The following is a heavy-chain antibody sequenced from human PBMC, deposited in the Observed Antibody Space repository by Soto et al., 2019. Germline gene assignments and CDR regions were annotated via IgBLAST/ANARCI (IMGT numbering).Heavy chain of an antibody. CDR3: AHRSGYVRAFDI. CDR1: GFSLSRSGVG. Sequence: QITLKESGPTLVNPTQTLTLTCTISGFSLSRSGVGVGWIRQPPGKAPEWLALIYWDDDKRYSPSLNRRLTINKDTSKDQVVLTMTNVDPVDTATYYCAHRSGYVRAFDIWGQGTMVTVSS. J-gene: IGHJ3*02. V-gene: IGHV2-5*02. CDR2: IYWDDDK. D-gene: IGHD5-12*01.